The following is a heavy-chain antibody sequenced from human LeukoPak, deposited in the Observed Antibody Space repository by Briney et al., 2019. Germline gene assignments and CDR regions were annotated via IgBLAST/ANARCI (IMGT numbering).Heavy chain of an antibody. CDR2: ISGSGGST. V-gene: IGHV3-23*01. J-gene: IGHJ4*02. Sequence: GGSLRLSCAASGFTFSSYAMSWVRQAPGKGLEWVSSISGSGGSTYYADSVKGRFTISRDNSKNTLYLQMNSLRAEDTAVYYCAKGSDSSGYYYFLIYFDYWGQGTLVTVSP. CDR3: AKGSDSSGYYYFLIYFDY. D-gene: IGHD3-22*01. CDR1: GFTFSSYA.